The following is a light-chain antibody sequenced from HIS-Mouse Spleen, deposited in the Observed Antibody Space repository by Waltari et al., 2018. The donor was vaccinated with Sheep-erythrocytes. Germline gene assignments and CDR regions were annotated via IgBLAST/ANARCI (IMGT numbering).Light chain of an antibody. J-gene: IGLJ3*02. Sequence: QSALTQPPSASGSPGQSVTISCTGTSSDVGGYNYVSWYQQHPGKAPKLIIYEVSKRPSGVPDRFSGSKSGNTDSLPVSGLQAEDEADYYCSSYAGSNNWVFGGGTKLTVL. CDR2: EVS. CDR3: SSYAGSNNWV. V-gene: IGLV2-8*01. CDR1: SSDVGGYNY.